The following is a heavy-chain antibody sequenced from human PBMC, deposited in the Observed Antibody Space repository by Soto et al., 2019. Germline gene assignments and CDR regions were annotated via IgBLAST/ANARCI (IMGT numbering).Heavy chain of an antibody. D-gene: IGHD3-22*01. CDR2: IYPGDSDT. J-gene: IGHJ4*02. V-gene: IGHV5-51*01. CDR1: AYSFTSYW. CDR3: ARRGYYYDSSRYCLAQIDY. Sequence: GESLKISCKGSAYSFTSYWIGWVRQMPGKGLEWIGIIYPGDSDTRYSPSFQGQVTISADKSISTAYLQWSSLKASDPAMYYCARRGYYYDSSRYCLAQIDYWGQGPLVAVSS.